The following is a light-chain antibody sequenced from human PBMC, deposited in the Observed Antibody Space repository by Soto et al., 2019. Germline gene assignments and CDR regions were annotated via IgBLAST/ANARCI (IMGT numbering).Light chain of an antibody. CDR1: QSVSSSF. Sequence: ESVLTQSPGTLSLSPGERATLSCRASQSVSSSFLAWYQLKPGQAPRLLIYGASSRATGIPDRFSGSGSGTDFTLTISRLEPEEFAVYYCQQYDISPWTFGQGTKVEIK. J-gene: IGKJ1*01. CDR3: QQYDISPWT. CDR2: GAS. V-gene: IGKV3-20*01.